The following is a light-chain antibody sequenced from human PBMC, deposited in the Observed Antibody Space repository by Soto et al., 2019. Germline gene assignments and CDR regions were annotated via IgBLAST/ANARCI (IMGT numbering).Light chain of an antibody. CDR1: SSNIGVNY. CDR2: DDN. Sequence: QSVLTQAPSASGTPGQRVTISCSGSSSNIGVNYVYWYQQVPGTAPKLLVFDDNQRPSGVPDRFSDSNSGTSAFLAISGLRSEDEADYYYAAWDNSLSGRVFGGGTKLTVL. CDR3: AAWDNSLSGRV. J-gene: IGLJ3*02. V-gene: IGLV1-47*02.